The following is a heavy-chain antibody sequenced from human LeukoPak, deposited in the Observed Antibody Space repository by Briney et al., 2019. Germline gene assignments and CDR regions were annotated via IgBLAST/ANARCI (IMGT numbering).Heavy chain of an antibody. CDR3: AREVVSRISSWYFFDY. V-gene: IGHV6-1*01. D-gene: IGHD6-13*01. CDR1: GDSVSSNSAA. CDR2: TYYRSKWYN. J-gene: IGHJ4*02. Sequence: SQTLSLTCVISGDSVSSNSAAWNWIRQSPSRGLEWLGRTYYRSKWYNDYAVSVKSRITINPDTSKNQFSLQLNSVTPEDTAVYYCAREVVSRISSWYFFDYWGQGTLVTVSS.